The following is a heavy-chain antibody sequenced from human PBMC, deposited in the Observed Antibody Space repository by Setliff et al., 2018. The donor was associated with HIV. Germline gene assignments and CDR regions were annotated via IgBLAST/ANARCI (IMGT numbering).Heavy chain of an antibody. CDR3: ARHRGVRGTSGWFGINWFDP. Sequence: SETLSLTCTVGGGPISSSNYYWGWLRQPPGKGLEWIASISYSGDTYYKASLKSRVKISADTSKNQFFLNLTSVTAADTAVYFCARHRGVRGTSGWFGINWFDPWGQGTLVTVSS. J-gene: IGHJ5*02. CDR1: GGPISSSNYY. D-gene: IGHD6-19*01. CDR2: ISYSGDT. V-gene: IGHV4-39*01.